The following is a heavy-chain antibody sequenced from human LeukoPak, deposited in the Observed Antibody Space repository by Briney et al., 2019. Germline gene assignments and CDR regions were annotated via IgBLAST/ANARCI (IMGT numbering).Heavy chain of an antibody. CDR2: INPNSGGT. Sequence: ASVKVSCKASGYTFTGYYMHWVRQAPGQGLEWMGWINPNSGGTNYAQKFQGRVTMTRDTSISTAYMELSRLRSGDTAVYYCARVWSVNVPRFDHWGQGTLVTVSS. CDR1: GYTFTGYY. D-gene: IGHD3-3*01. J-gene: IGHJ4*02. V-gene: IGHV1-2*02. CDR3: ARVWSVNVPRFDH.